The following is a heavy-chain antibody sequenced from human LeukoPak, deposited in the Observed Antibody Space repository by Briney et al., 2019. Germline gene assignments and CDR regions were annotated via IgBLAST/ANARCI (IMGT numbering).Heavy chain of an antibody. Sequence: ASVKVSCEASGYTFTSYDINWVRQATGQGLEWMGWMNPNSGNTGYAQKFQGRVTMTRNTSISTAYMELSSLRSEDTAVYYCARGHGYSSSWAQYYYYGMDVWGQGTTVTVSS. CDR2: MNPNSGNT. D-gene: IGHD6-13*01. J-gene: IGHJ6*02. CDR1: GYTFTSYD. CDR3: ARGHGYSSSWAQYYYYGMDV. V-gene: IGHV1-8*01.